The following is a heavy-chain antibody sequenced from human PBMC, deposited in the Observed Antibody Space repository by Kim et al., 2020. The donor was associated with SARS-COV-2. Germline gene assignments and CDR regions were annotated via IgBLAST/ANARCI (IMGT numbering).Heavy chain of an antibody. CDR2: ISGSGGST. J-gene: IGHJ4*02. CDR1: GFTFSSYA. Sequence: GGSLRLSCAASGFTFSSYAMSWVRQAPGKGLEWVSAISGSGGSTYYADSVKGRFTISRDNSKNTLYLQMNSLRAEDTAVYYCAKDRYSSSWYGFRFDYWGQGTLVTSPQ. D-gene: IGHD6-13*01. V-gene: IGHV3-23*01. CDR3: AKDRYSSSWYGFRFDY.